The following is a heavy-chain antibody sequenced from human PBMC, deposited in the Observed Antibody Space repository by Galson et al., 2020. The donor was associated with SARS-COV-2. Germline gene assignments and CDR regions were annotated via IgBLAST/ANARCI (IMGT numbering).Heavy chain of an antibody. Sequence: GGSLRLSCTASGFSFSNYWMSWVRQAPGKGLEWVANIDQEGNEKHHMDSAKGRFTVSRDNAKNSLTLQMNSLRAGDTAVYYCARILPGAVVPADYLRFGGQGTLVTVSS. V-gene: IGHV3-7*01. J-gene: IGHJ4*02. CDR3: ARILPGAVVPADYLRF. CDR1: GFSFSNYW. D-gene: IGHD2-2*01. CDR2: IDQEGNEK.